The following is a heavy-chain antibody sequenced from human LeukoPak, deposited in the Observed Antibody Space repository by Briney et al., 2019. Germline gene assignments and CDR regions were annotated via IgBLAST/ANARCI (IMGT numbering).Heavy chain of an antibody. J-gene: IGHJ2*01. CDR1: GFTFSSCW. V-gene: IGHV3-74*03. CDR2: INGDGSST. CDR3: AREEHYRRYFAL. Sequence: PGGSLRLSCAASGFTFSSCWMHWVRQAPGKGLVWVSRINGDGSSTTYADSVRGRFTISRDNAKNTLYLQMNSLRAEDTAVYFCAREEHYRRYFALWGRGTLVTVSS. D-gene: IGHD3-16*02.